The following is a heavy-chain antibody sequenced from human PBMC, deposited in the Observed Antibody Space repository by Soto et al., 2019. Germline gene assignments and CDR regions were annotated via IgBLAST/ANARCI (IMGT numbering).Heavy chain of an antibody. D-gene: IGHD6-19*01. J-gene: IGHJ5*02. CDR1: GFTFGSYG. CDR3: AKDQVTSGWYKWSWFGP. Sequence: PGGSLRLSCAASGFTFGSYGMDWVRQAPGKGLEWVSFISYDGRNKDYADSVKGRFTISRDNSKTTLYLQMNSLRAEDTAVYYCAKDQVTSGWYKWSWFGPWGQGTLVTVSS. V-gene: IGHV3-30*18. CDR2: ISYDGRNK.